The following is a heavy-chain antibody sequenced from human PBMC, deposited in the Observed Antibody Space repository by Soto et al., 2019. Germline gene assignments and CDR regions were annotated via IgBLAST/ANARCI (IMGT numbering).Heavy chain of an antibody. V-gene: IGHV1-69*13. J-gene: IGHJ4*02. CDR1: GCTFSSYA. CDR2: IIPIFGTA. Sequence: SVKVSCKASGCTFSSYAISWVRQAPGQGLEWMGGIIPIFGTANYAQKFQGRVTITADESTSTAYMELSSLRSEDTAVYYCARETRTIVRYFDYWGQVSLVTVSS. D-gene: IGHD1-1*01. CDR3: ARETRTIVRYFDY.